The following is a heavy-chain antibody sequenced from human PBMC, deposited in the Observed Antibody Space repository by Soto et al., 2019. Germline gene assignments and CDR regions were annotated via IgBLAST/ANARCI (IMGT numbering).Heavy chain of an antibody. CDR3: AKGTFLDYFDY. Sequence: RLSCAASGFIFSSHAMSWVRQAPGKGIHWVSSISGSGATTHYADSVKGRFTISRDNSKNTVYLQMNSLRADDTAVFYCAKGTFLDYFDYWGQGALVTVSS. CDR1: GFIFSSHA. CDR2: ISGSGATT. D-gene: IGHD3-16*01. V-gene: IGHV3-23*01. J-gene: IGHJ4*02.